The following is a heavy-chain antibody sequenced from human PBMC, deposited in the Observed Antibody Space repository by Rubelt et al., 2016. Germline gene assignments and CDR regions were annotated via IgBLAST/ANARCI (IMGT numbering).Heavy chain of an antibody. CDR1: GFTFSSYS. D-gene: IGHD3-22*01. V-gene: IGHV3-48*04. CDR2: ISGSSGTI. J-gene: IGHJ4*02. Sequence: QLGMRGGGLVQPGGSLRLSCAASGFTFSSYSMNWVRQAPGKGLEWISYISGSSGTINYADSVKGRFTISRDNAKNSLYLQMSSLRAEDTAVYYCARDAYSSGPAVDWGQGTLVTVSS. CDR3: ARDAYSSGPAVD.